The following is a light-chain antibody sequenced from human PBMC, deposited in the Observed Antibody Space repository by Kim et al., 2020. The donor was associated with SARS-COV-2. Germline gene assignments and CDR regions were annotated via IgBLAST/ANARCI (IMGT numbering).Light chain of an antibody. Sequence: QSVTISCSGGSSNIVFNYVSWYQPLPVTAPKLLIYDNYKRPSGIPDRFSGSKSDTSATLGITGLQAGDEADYYCATLDSGLSVWMFGGGTKVTVL. V-gene: IGLV1-51*01. CDR1: SSNIVFNY. J-gene: IGLJ3*02. CDR3: ATLDSGLSVWM. CDR2: DNY.